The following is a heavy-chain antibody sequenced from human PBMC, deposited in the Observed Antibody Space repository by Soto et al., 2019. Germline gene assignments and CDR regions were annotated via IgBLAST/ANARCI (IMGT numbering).Heavy chain of an antibody. Sequence: QVQLVQSGAEVKKPGASVRVSCKASGYTFTSYDIYWVRQATGQGLEWMGWMNPFSGNAGYTQKCQDRVTMTRDTSINTAYMEMSGLRSEDTAVYFCTGGQGHHWGQGSLVTVSS. CDR1: GYTFTSYD. V-gene: IGHV1-8*01. J-gene: IGHJ4*02. CDR3: TGGQGHH. CDR2: MNPFSGNA.